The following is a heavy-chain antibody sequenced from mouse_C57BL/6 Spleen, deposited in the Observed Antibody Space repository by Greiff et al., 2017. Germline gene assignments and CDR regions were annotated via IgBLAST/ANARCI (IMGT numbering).Heavy chain of an antibody. CDR1: GFTFSDYG. J-gene: IGHJ2*01. Sequence: EVKLMESGGGLVKPGGSLKLSCAASGFTFSDYGMHWVRQAPEKGLEWVAYISSGSSTIYYADTVKGRFTISRDNAKNTLFLQMTSLRSEDTAMYYCAREDDYDNFDYWGQGTTLTVSS. CDR3: AREDDYDNFDY. CDR2: ISSGSSTI. D-gene: IGHD2-4*01. V-gene: IGHV5-17*01.